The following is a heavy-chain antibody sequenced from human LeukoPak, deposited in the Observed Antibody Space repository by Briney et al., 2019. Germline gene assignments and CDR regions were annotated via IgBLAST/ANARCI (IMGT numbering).Heavy chain of an antibody. D-gene: IGHD1-14*01. J-gene: IGHJ6*02. CDR2: IWSDGGNK. CDR3: ARDDAVTTYYYGMDV. Sequence: GGSLRLSCAASGFTFSSYGMHWVRQAPGKGLEWVAIIWSDGGNKYYAESVKGRFTISRDNSKNTLYLQMDSLRAEDTSVYYCARDDAVTTYYYGMDVWGQGTTVTVSS. CDR1: GFTFSSYG. V-gene: IGHV3-33*01.